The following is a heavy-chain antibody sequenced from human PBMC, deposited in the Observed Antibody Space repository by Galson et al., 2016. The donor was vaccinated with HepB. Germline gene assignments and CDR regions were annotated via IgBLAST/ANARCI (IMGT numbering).Heavy chain of an antibody. Sequence: SLRLSCAASGFTFSSYSMNWVRQAPGKGLEWVSSISSSSSYIYYADSVKGRFTISRDNAKNSLYLQMNSLRAEDTAVYYCARAPKWEPDAGDAFDIWGQGTIVTVSS. V-gene: IGHV3-21*01. CDR2: ISSSSSYI. D-gene: IGHD1-26*01. J-gene: IGHJ3*02. CDR1: GFTFSSYS. CDR3: ARAPKWEPDAGDAFDI.